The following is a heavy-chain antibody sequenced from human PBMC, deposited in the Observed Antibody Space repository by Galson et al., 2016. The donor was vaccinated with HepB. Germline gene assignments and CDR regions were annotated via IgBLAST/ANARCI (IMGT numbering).Heavy chain of an antibody. J-gene: IGHJ4*02. D-gene: IGHD5-18*01. CDR3: ARSIQLWPDY. V-gene: IGHV5-10-1*01. Sequence: QSGAEVKKPGESLRISCKGRGYSFTSHWINWVRKMPGKGLEWMGRIDPSDSYTSYSPSFQGHVTISADESISTAYLQWSSLKASDTAMYYCARSIQLWPDYWGQGSLVTVSS. CDR2: IDPSDSYT. CDR1: GYSFTSHW.